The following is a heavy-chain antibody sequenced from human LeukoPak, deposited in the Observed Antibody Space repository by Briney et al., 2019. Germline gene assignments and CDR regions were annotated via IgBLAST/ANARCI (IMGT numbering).Heavy chain of an antibody. V-gene: IGHV4-59*01. D-gene: IGHD3-3*01. Sequence: SETLSLTCAVSGASIRSYYWNWLRQPPGKGLEWIGYIYYIGSTNYDPSLKSRVTISLDTSKNHSSLKLSSVTAADTAVYYCARLVGSEYDCDTFDIWGQGTMVTVSS. CDR3: ARLVGSEYDCDTFDI. CDR2: IYYIGST. CDR1: GASIRSYY. J-gene: IGHJ3*02.